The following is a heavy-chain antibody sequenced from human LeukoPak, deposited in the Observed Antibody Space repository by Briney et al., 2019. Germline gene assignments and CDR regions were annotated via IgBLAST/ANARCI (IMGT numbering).Heavy chain of an antibody. CDR1: GFTFSSYA. D-gene: IGHD6-19*01. CDR3: ARERADYFDY. Sequence: GGSLRLSCAASGFTFSSYAMHWVRQAPGKGLEWVAVISYDGSNKYYADSVKGRFTVSRDNSKNTLYLQMNSLRAEDTAVYYCARERADYFDYWGQGTLVTVSS. J-gene: IGHJ4*02. V-gene: IGHV3-30-3*01. CDR2: ISYDGSNK.